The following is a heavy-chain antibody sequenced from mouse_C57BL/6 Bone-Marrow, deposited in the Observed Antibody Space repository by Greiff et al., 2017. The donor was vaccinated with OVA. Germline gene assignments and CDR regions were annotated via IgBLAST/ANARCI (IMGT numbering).Heavy chain of an antibody. CDR2: INYDGSST. J-gene: IGHJ1*03. V-gene: IGHV5-16*01. CDR3: ARDLWYFDV. CDR1: GFTFSDYY. Sequence: EVQLVESEGGLVQPGSSMKLSCTASGFTFSDYYMAWVRQVPEKGLVWVANINYDGSSTYYLDSLKSRFIISRDNAKNILYLQMSSLKSEDTATYYCARDLWYFDVWGTGTTVTVSS.